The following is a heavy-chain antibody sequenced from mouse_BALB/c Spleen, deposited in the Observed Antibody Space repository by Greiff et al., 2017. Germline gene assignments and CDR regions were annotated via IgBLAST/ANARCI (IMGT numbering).Heavy chain of an antibody. CDR2: IWSGGST. CDR1: GFSLTSYG. CDR3: ARDRGGGYDYAMDY. D-gene: IGHD3-2*02. J-gene: IGHJ4*01. Sequence: VQLQESGPGLVQPSQSLSITCTVSGFSLTSYGVHWVRQSPGKGLEWLGVIWSGGSTDYNAAFISRLSISKDNSKSQVFLKMNSLQTDDTARYYCARDRGGGYDYAMDYWGQGTSVTVSS. V-gene: IGHV2-2*01.